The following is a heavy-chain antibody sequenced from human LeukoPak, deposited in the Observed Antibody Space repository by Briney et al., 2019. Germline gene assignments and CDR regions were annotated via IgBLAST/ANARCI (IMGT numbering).Heavy chain of an antibody. D-gene: IGHD3-22*01. Sequence: SETLSLTCTVSGGSISSFSYYWGWVRQPPGKGLEWIGEINHSGSTNYNPSLKSRVTISVDTSKNQFSLKLSSVTAADTAVYYCARKPPYYYDSSGYCDWGQGTLVTVSS. CDR2: INHSGST. CDR1: GGSISSFSYY. J-gene: IGHJ4*02. V-gene: IGHV4-39*07. CDR3: ARKPPYYYDSSGYCD.